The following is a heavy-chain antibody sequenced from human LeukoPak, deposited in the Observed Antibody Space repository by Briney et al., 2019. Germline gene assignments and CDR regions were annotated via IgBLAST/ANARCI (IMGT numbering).Heavy chain of an antibody. CDR2: ISGSGGST. Sequence: PGGSLRLSCAASGFTFSSYAMSWVRQTPGKGLEWVSAISGSGGSTYYADSVKGRFTISRDNSKNTLYLQMNSLRAEDTAVYYCAKEGDYYGTHNWFDPWGQGTLVTVSS. CDR3: AKEGDYYGTHNWFDP. V-gene: IGHV3-23*01. D-gene: IGHD3-10*01. J-gene: IGHJ5*02. CDR1: GFTFSSYA.